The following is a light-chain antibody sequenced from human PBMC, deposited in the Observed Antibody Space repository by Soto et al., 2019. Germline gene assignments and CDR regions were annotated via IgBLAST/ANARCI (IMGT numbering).Light chain of an antibody. Sequence: DIQMTQAPSALSASVGDRVTITCRASRCVSSNLNWYQQKPGKAPKLLIYSASSLQSGVPSRFSGSGSGTDFTLIISSLQPEDFATYYCQQTYSTPFTFCPGTKLEIK. CDR2: SAS. CDR1: RCVSSN. V-gene: IGKV1-39*01. J-gene: IGKJ2*01. CDR3: QQTYSTPFT.